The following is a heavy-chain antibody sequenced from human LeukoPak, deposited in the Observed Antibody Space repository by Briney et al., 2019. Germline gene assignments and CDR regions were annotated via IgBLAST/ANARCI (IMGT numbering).Heavy chain of an antibody. D-gene: IGHD3-16*01. V-gene: IGHV3-21*01. CDR3: ATDGVGADSDY. Sequence: PGGSLRLSCAASGFTFSSYSMNWVRQAPGKGLEGVSSISSSSSYIYYADSVKGRFTISRDNAKNSLYLQMNSLRAEDTAVSYCATDGVGADSDYWGQGTLATVSS. CDR1: GFTFSSYS. CDR2: ISSSSSYI. J-gene: IGHJ4*02.